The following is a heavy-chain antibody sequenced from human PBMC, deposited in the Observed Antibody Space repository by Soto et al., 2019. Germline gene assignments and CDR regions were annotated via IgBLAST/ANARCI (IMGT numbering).Heavy chain of an antibody. D-gene: IGHD6-19*01. CDR1: GGSISSYY. J-gene: IGHJ6*03. V-gene: IGHV4-59*08. CDR2: IYYSGST. CDR3: ASAGYSSGWTYYYYMDV. Sequence: ASETLSLTCTVSGGSISSYYWSWIRRPPGKGLEWIGYIYYSGSTNYNPSLKSRVTISVDTSKNQFSLKLSSVTAADTAVYYCASAGYSSGWTYYYYMDVWGKGTTVTVSS.